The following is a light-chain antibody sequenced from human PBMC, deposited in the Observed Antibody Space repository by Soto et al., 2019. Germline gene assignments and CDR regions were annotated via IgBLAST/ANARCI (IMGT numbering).Light chain of an antibody. CDR2: GAS. V-gene: IGKV3-20*01. J-gene: IGKJ5*01. CDR3: QQYDDSIT. Sequence: EIVLTQSPDTLSLYPGESATLSCRASQSVSSSYLAWYQQKPGRAPRLLIYGASNRATGIPDRFSGSGSGTDFTLTISRLEPEDFAVFYCQQYDDSITFGQGTRLEIE. CDR1: QSVSSSY.